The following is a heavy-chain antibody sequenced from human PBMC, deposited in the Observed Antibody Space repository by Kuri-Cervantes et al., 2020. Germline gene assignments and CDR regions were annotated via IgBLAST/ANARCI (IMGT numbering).Heavy chain of an antibody. CDR1: GLTFSKYV. J-gene: IGHJ2*01. CDR2: IGSDGDT. V-gene: IGHV3-13*01. Sequence: GESLKISCAASGLTFSKYVMHWARQVPGKGLEWVSSIGSDGDTQSPVSVKGRFTISRDNSKNTLYLQMNSLRAEDTALYHCARVNTYYDILTGFWYWYFDLWGRGTLVTVSS. CDR3: ARVNTYYDILTGFWYWYFDL. D-gene: IGHD3-9*01.